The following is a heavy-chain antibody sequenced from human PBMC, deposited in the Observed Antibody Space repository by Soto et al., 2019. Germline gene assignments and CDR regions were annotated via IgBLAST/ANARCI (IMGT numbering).Heavy chain of an antibody. CDR2: INPSGGST. CDR3: ARALVNRRAYYDILTGKSVNWFDP. J-gene: IGHJ5*02. CDR1: GYTFTSYY. V-gene: IGHV1-46*03. D-gene: IGHD3-9*01. Sequence: GASVKVSCKASGYTFTSYYMHWVRQAPGQGLEWMGIINPSGGSTSYAQKFQGRVTMTRDTSTSTVYMELSSLRSEDTAVYYCARALVNRRAYYDILTGKSVNWFDPWGQGTLVTVSS.